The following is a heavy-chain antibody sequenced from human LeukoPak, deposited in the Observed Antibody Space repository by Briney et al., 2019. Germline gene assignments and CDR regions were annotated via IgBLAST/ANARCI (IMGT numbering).Heavy chain of an antibody. V-gene: IGHV1-69*05. CDR3: ARGADSGYYGDYEGLNAFDI. CDR2: IIPIFGTA. Sequence: GASVKVSCKASGGTFSSYAISWVRQAPGQGLEWMGGIIPIFGTANYAQKFQGRVTITTDESTSTAYMELSSLRSEDTAVYYCARGADSGYYGDYEGLNAFDIWGQGTMVTVSS. CDR1: GGTFSSYA. D-gene: IGHD4-17*01. J-gene: IGHJ3*02.